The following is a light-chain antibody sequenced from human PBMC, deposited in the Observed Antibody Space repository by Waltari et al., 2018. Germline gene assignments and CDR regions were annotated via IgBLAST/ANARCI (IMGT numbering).Light chain of an antibody. J-gene: IGKJ3*01. V-gene: IGKV1-9*01. CDR2: AAS. CDR3: QQVNNYPFT. CDR1: QDISSS. Sequence: DIQLTQSPSFLSASVGDRVTITCRASQDISSSLAWYQQKPGRAPKLVIYAASTLQSGVPSRLSGSGSGTEFTLTISSLQPEDFVTYYCQQVNNYPFTFGPGTILDVK.